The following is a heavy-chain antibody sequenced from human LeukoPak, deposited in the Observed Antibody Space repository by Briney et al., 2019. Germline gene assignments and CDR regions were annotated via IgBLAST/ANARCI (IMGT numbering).Heavy chain of an antibody. CDR3: ARARNLSRNCSSTSCYLYYYYYIDV. J-gene: IGHJ6*03. D-gene: IGHD2-2*01. Sequence: SETLSLTCAVYGGSFSGYYWSWIRHPPGKELEWIGDINYSERTNYHPSLKSRVTISVNTSKNQFSLKLSSVTAADTAVYYCARARNLSRNCSSTSCYLYYYYYIDVWGKGTTVTVSS. V-gene: IGHV4-34*01. CDR2: INYSERT. CDR1: GGSFSGYY.